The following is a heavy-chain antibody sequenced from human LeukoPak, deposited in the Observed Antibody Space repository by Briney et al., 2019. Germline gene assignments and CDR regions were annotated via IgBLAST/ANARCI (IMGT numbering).Heavy chain of an antibody. J-gene: IGHJ4*02. D-gene: IGHD2-2*01. CDR3: ARDGTSTDDY. V-gene: IGHV1-18*01. CDR1: GYTFSNFG. CDR2: ISGNNDNP. Sequence: ASVKVSCKASGYTFSNFGINWVRQAPGQGLEWIAWISGNNDNPNYGQKFQGRFTVTTDLSTSTAYMELRNLRSDDTAVYYCARDGTSTDDYWGQGTLVTVSS.